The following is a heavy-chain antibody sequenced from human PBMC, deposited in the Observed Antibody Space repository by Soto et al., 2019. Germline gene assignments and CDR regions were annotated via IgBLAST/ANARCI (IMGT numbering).Heavy chain of an antibody. CDR1: GFIFSNFA. J-gene: IGHJ5*02. D-gene: IGHD6-13*01. V-gene: IGHV3-23*01. Sequence: EVQLSESGGGLVQPGGSLRLSCAASGFIFSNFAMNWVRQAPGKGLEWVSGISGSGGNTYYADSVKGRFTISRDNSKNTLYLLMNSLRAEDTAVYYCAKDLLYTNTWYPFDPWGQGTLVTVSS. CDR3: AKDLLYTNTWYPFDP. CDR2: ISGSGGNT.